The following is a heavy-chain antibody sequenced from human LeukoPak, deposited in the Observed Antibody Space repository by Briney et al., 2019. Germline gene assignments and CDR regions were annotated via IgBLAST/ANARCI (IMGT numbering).Heavy chain of an antibody. CDR2: INWNGGST. CDR3: AREVSGVYYYGSGSNNWFDP. Sequence: GGSLRLSCAASGFTFDDYGMSWVRQAPGKGLEWVSGINWNGGSTGYADSVKGRFTISRDNAKNSLYLQMNSLRAEDTALYYCAREVSGVYYYGSGSNNWFDPWGQGTLVTVSS. D-gene: IGHD3-10*01. V-gene: IGHV3-20*04. CDR1: GFTFDDYG. J-gene: IGHJ5*02.